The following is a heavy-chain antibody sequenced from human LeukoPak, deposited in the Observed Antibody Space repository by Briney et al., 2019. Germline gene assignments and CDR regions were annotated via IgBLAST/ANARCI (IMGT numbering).Heavy chain of an antibody. V-gene: IGHV3-30-3*01. CDR3: ARDRLGYSSGWTPGWSN. CDR1: GFTFSSYA. CDR2: ISYDGSNK. J-gene: IGHJ4*02. D-gene: IGHD6-19*01. Sequence: PGGSLRLSCAASGFTFSSYAMHWVRQAPGKGLEWVAVISYDGSNKYYADSVKGRFTISRDNAKNSLYLQMNSLRAEDTAVYYCARDRLGYSSGWTPGWSNWGQGTLVTVSS.